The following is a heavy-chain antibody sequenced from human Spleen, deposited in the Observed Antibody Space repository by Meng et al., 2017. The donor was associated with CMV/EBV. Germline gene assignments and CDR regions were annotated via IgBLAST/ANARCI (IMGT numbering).Heavy chain of an antibody. D-gene: IGHD1-14*01. CDR3: ARDQSNHSYGMDV. V-gene: IGHV1-69*04. Sequence: SVKVSCKASGGTLSSNTISWVRQAPGQTLEWMGRIIPLFGIANYAPRVQGRVTITADTSTSTAFMELSSLRSEDTAVYYCARDQSNHSYGMDVWGQGTTVTVSS. J-gene: IGHJ6*02. CDR1: GGTLSSNT. CDR2: IIPLFGIA.